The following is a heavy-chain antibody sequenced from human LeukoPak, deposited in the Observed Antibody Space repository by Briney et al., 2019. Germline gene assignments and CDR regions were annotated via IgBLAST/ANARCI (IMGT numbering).Heavy chain of an antibody. D-gene: IGHD1-26*01. V-gene: IGHV1-18*04. Sequence: ASVKVSCKASGYTFTDYYLHWVRQAPGQGLEWMGWISGSNGNTNYAQKLQARVTMTTDTSTSTVYMELRSLRSDDTAVYYCARYPYVGATRVDYWGQGTLVTVSS. J-gene: IGHJ4*02. CDR1: GYTFTDYY. CDR3: ARYPYVGATRVDY. CDR2: ISGSNGNT.